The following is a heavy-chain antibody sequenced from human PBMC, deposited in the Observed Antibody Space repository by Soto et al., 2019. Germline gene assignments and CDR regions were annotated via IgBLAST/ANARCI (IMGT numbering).Heavy chain of an antibody. V-gene: IGHV4-39*01. J-gene: IGHJ3*02. CDR3: ARYGSTAFDI. Sequence: KPSETLSLTCTVSGGSISSSSYYWGWIRQPPGKGLEWIGSIYYSGSTYYNPSLKSRVTISVDTSKNQFSLKLSSVTAADTAVYCCARYGSTAFDIWGQGTMVTVSS. CDR2: IYYSGST. CDR1: GGSISSSSYY. D-gene: IGHD3-10*01.